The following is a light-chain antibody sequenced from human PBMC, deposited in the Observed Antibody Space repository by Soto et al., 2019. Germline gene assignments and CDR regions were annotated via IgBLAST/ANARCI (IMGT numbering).Light chain of an antibody. Sequence: QSVLTQPPSASGTPGQRVTISCSGSTSNLGSNFVYWYQQVPGAAPKLLISRNDQRPSGVPDRFSGSKSGTSASLAISGLRYEDEADYHCAAWDDGLSGVVFGGGTKLTVL. J-gene: IGLJ3*02. V-gene: IGLV1-47*01. CDR2: RND. CDR1: TSNLGSNF. CDR3: AAWDDGLSGVV.